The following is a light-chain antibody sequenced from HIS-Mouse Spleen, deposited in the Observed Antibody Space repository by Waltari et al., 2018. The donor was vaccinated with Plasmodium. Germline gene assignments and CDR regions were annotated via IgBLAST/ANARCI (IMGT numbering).Light chain of an antibody. CDR2: AAS. J-gene: IGKJ1*01. V-gene: IGKV1D-8*02. Sequence: AIWMTQSPSLLSASTGYRVTISFRQSQVISSYLAWYQQKPGKAPELLIYAASTLQSGVPSRFSGSGSGTDFTLTISCLQSEDFATYYWQQYYSFPRTFGQGTKVEIK. CDR3: QQYYSFPRT. CDR1: QVISSY.